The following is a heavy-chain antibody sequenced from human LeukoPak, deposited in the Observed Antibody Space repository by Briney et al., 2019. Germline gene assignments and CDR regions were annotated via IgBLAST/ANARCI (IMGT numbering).Heavy chain of an antibody. D-gene: IGHD3-22*01. CDR2: IYHSGSP. CDR1: GGSISSNNW. J-gene: IGHJ3*02. V-gene: IGHV4-4*02. CDR3: AREPPYYYYDSSGYYPGAFDI. Sequence: SGTLSLTCAVSGGSISSNNWWGWVRQPPGKGLEWIGEIYHSGSPNYNPSLKSRVTISVDTSKNQFSLKLSSVTAADTAVYYCAREPPYYYYDSSGYYPGAFDIWGQGTMVTVSS.